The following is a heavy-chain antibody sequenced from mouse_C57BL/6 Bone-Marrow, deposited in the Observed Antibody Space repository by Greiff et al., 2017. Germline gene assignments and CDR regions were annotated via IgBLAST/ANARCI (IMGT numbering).Heavy chain of an antibody. CDR2: IDPSDSYT. D-gene: IGHD2-1*01. J-gene: IGHJ3*01. CDR3: ARDGNYPAWFAY. V-gene: IGHV1-59*01. Sequence: LVESGAELVRPGTSVKLSCQASGYPFPSYWMHWVKQRPGQGLEWIGVIDPSDSYTNYNQKFKGKAPLTVDTSSSPAYMQLSSLTSEDSAVYYCARDGNYPAWFAYWGQGTLVTVSA. CDR1: GYPFPSYW.